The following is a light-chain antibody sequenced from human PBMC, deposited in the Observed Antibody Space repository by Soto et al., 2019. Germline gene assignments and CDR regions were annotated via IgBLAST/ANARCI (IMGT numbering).Light chain of an antibody. V-gene: IGKV1-5*03. CDR1: QSISNW. CDR2: EAS. J-gene: IGKJ2*01. Sequence: DIQMTQSPSTLSASVGDRVTITSRASQSISNWLAWYQQKPGKAPELLIYEASSLESGVPSTFSGSGSGTEFTLTISSLQPDYFATYYCQQYKSYPYTFGQGTKLEIK. CDR3: QQYKSYPYT.